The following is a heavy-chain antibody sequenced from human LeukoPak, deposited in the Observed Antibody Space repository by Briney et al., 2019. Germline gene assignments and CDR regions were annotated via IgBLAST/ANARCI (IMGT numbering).Heavy chain of an antibody. J-gene: IGHJ4*02. CDR2: IYYSGST. CDR1: GGSISSSSYY. Sequence: PSETLSLTCTVSGGSISSSSYYWGWIRQPPGKGLEWIGSIYYSGSTYYNPSLKSRVTISVDTSKNQFSLKLSSVTAADTAVYYCARGDHDILTGYDYFDYWGQGALVTVSS. V-gene: IGHV4-39*07. D-gene: IGHD3-9*01. CDR3: ARGDHDILTGYDYFDY.